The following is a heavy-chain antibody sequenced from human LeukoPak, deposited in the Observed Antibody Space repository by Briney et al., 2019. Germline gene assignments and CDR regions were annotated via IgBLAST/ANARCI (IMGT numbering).Heavy chain of an antibody. CDR3: ARGGYCSGGSRSYYYYYGMDV. CDR2: IWYDGSNK. V-gene: IGHV3-33*01. D-gene: IGHD2-15*01. Sequence: GGSLRLSCAASGFTFSSYGMHWVRQAPGKGLEWVAVIWYDGSNKYYADSVKGRFTISRDNSKNTLYLQMNSLRAEDTAVYYCARGGYCSGGSRSYYYYYGMDVWGQGTTVTVSS. J-gene: IGHJ6*02. CDR1: GFTFSSYG.